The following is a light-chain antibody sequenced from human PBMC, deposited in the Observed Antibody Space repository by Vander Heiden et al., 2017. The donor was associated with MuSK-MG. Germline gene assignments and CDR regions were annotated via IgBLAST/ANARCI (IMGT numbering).Light chain of an antibody. J-gene: IGKJ2*01. CDR2: DAS. V-gene: IGKV1-33*01. CDR3: QQDYNLPMYT. CDR1: QDISNY. Sequence: DMQMTQSPSSLSASVGDRVTITCQASQDISNYLNWYQQKPGKAPKRLIYDASNWETGVPSRFSGSGSGTDFTFTISSLQPEDIATYYCQQDYNLPMYTFGQGTKLEIK.